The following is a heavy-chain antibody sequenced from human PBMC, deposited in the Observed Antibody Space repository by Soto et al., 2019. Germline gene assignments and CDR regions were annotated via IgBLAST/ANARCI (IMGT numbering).Heavy chain of an antibody. CDR1: GFTFSSYW. J-gene: IGHJ6*02. V-gene: IGHV3-7*03. CDR2: IKQDGSEK. Sequence: PGGSLRLSCAASGFTFSSYWMSWVRQAPGKGLEWVANIKQDGSEKYYVDSVKGRFTISRDNAKNSLYLQMNSLRAEDTAFYYCAVSLYGVVLHYYYRMDVWGPGTSVTVSS. CDR3: AVSLYGVVLHYYYRMDV. D-gene: IGHD3-3*01.